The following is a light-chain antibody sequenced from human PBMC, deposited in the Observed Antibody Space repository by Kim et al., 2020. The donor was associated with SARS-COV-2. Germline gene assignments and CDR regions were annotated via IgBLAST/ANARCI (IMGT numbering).Light chain of an antibody. CDR2: WAS. CDR1: QKSLYSPNNKNS. Sequence: ARAAINCKSRQKSLYSPNNKNSLAWYQQKSAQPPKMLISWASTRESGFPDRFTGSGSGTDFTLTISSLQAEDVAVYYCQQYYSTWTFGQGTKLEI. CDR3: QQYYSTWT. J-gene: IGKJ2*01. V-gene: IGKV4-1*01.